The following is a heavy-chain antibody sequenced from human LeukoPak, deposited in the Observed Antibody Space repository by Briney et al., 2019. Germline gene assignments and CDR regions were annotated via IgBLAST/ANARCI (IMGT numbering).Heavy chain of an antibody. J-gene: IGHJ4*02. CDR2: VTSKTDGGSV. D-gene: IGHD2-21*02. CDR1: GLTFSAAW. Sequence: GGSLRLSCTASGLTFSAAWMTWVRQAPGKGLEWVGRVTSKTDGGSVDYAAPVKGRFSISRDDPNNTLYLQMNSLKTEDTAVYYCSSYCGGDCHPSVDYWGQGTLVTVSS. V-gene: IGHV3-15*01. CDR3: SSYCGGDCHPSVDY.